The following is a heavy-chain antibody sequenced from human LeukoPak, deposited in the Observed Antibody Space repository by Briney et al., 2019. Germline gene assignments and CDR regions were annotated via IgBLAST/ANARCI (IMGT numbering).Heavy chain of an antibody. CDR3: ARVESGPCYYYYMDV. V-gene: IGHV4-59*01. Sequence: SETLSLTCTVSGGSLSSYYWSWIRQPPGRGLEWLGYIYYGGSTHYNPSLKSRVTISVDTSKNQFSLKLSSVTAADTAVYYCARVESGPCYYYYMDVWGKGTTVTVSS. CDR2: IYYGGST. CDR1: GGSLSSYY. D-gene: IGHD1-1*01. J-gene: IGHJ6*03.